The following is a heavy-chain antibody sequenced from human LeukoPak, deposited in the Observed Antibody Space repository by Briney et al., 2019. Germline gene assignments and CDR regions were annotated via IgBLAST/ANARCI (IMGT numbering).Heavy chain of an antibody. J-gene: IGHJ4*02. Sequence: ASVKVSCKVSGYTLTELSIHWVRQAPGKGLEWMGGFNPKDGETIYAREFQGRVTMTEDTSTDTAYMELSSLRSEDTAVYYCAKIAPYGAYSDYWGQGTLVTVSS. CDR3: AKIAPYGAYSDY. D-gene: IGHD4-17*01. CDR1: GYTLTELS. V-gene: IGHV1-24*01. CDR2: FNPKDGET.